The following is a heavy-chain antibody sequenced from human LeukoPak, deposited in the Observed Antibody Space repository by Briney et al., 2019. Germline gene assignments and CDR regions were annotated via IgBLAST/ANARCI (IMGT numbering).Heavy chain of an antibody. J-gene: IGHJ6*03. CDR3: TPDLMDV. CDR1: GFPFTNAW. CDR2: IKSKTDGGTA. Sequence: PGGSLRLSCVVSGFPFTNAWMSWVRQAPGKGLEWVGRIKSKTDGGTADYAAPVRGRFTMWRGDARSALYLQMNSLQTEDTAVYYCTPDLMDVWGKGTTVTVSS. V-gene: IGHV3-15*01.